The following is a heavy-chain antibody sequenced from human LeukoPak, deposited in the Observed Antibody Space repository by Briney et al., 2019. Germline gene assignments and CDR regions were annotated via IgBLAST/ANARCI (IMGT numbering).Heavy chain of an antibody. J-gene: IGHJ4*02. D-gene: IGHD1-26*01. Sequence: ASVKVSCKASGYTFTSYYIHLVRQAPGQGLEWMGIINPSGGSTSYAQKFRDRLTMTSDTSTSTLYMELSSLRSEDTAVYYCAREPPPSYSGGREYYFDYWGQGTLVTVSS. CDR3: AREPPPSYSGGREYYFDY. CDR2: INPSGGST. V-gene: IGHV1-46*01. CDR1: GYTFTSYY.